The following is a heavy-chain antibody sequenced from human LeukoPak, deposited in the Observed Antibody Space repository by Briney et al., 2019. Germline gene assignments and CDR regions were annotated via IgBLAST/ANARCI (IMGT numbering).Heavy chain of an antibody. CDR2: VYDSGST. D-gene: IGHD1-26*01. CDR1: GGSISGHY. CDR3: ARLSGKWT. J-gene: IGHJ5*02. V-gene: IGHV4-59*11. Sequence: SETLSLTCTVSGGSISGHYWSWIRQPPGKRLEWIGYVYDSGSTNYNPSLSGRVTISLDTSKNQFSLKLTSVTAADTALYYCARLSGKWTWGQGTLVTVSS.